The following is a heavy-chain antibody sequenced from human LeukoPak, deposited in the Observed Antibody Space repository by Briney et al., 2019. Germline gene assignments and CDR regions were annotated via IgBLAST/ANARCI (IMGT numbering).Heavy chain of an antibody. CDR3: ARDEYTAMAEATFDY. D-gene: IGHD5-18*01. Sequence: GGSLRLSCAAPGFTFSSYSMNWVRQAPGKGLERVSSISSSSSYIYYADSVKGRFTISRDNAKNSLYLQMNSLRAEDTAVYYCARDEYTAMAEATFDYWGQGTLVTVSS. V-gene: IGHV3-21*01. CDR2: ISSSSSYI. CDR1: GFTFSSYS. J-gene: IGHJ4*02.